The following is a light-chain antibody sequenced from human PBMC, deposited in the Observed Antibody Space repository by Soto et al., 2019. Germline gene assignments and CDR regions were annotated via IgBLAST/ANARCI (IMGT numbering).Light chain of an antibody. CDR1: QGLSSY. CDR3: QQLNDYPIT. Sequence: DIQLTQSPSFLSASIGDRVTITCRASQGLSSYLAWYQQKPGKAPTLLIYAASTLQSGVPSRFSGSGSGTQFTITISSLQPEDFATYYCQQLNDYPITFGQGTRLEI. J-gene: IGKJ5*01. CDR2: AAS. V-gene: IGKV1-9*01.